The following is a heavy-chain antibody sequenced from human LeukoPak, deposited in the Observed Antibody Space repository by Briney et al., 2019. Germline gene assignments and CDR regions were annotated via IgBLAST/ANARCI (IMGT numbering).Heavy chain of an antibody. CDR1: SGSISSSNW. Sequence: SETLSLTCAVSSGSISSSNWWSWVRQPPGKGLEWIEEINHSGSTNYNPSLKSRVTISVDMSDNQFSLKLTSVTAADTAVYYCALGYNDIWELWGQGNMVTVSS. CDR3: ALGYNDIWEL. CDR2: INHSGST. V-gene: IGHV4-4*02. J-gene: IGHJ4*02. D-gene: IGHD1-26*01.